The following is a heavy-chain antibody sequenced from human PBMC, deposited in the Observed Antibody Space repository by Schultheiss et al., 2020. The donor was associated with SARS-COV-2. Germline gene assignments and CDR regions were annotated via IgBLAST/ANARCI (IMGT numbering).Heavy chain of an antibody. V-gene: IGHV1-69*13. Sequence: SVKVSCKASGYTFTGYYMHWVRQAPGQGLEWMGGIIPIFGTANYAQKFQGRVTITADESTSTAYMELSSLRSEDTAVYYCARGSGPVYYYGSGSYYPFDYWGQGTLVTVSS. CDR2: IIPIFGTA. CDR3: ARGSGPVYYYGSGSYYPFDY. J-gene: IGHJ4*02. CDR1: GYTFTGYY. D-gene: IGHD3-10*01.